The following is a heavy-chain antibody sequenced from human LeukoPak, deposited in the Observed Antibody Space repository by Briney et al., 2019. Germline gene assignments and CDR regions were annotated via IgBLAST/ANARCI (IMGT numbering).Heavy chain of an antibody. Sequence: GRSLRLSCAASGFTFSNYGMHWVRQAPGKGLEWVVVISYDGSNKYYGGSVKGRFTISRDNSKNTLYLQMNSLRGEDTAVYYCAKDGGPRGYSYGYPRYYGMDVWGKGHTVTVSS. CDR2: ISYDGSNK. J-gene: IGHJ6*04. D-gene: IGHD5-18*01. CDR3: AKDGGPRGYSYGYPRYYGMDV. CDR1: GFTFSNYG. V-gene: IGHV3-30*18.